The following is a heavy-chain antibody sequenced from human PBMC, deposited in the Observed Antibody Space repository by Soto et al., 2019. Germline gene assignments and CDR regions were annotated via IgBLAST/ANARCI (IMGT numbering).Heavy chain of an antibody. Sequence: PSETLSLTCAVYGGSFSGYYWSWIRQPPGKGLEWIGYIYYTGSTNYNPSLKSRVTISVDTSKSQFSLKLSSVTAADTAVYYCARRYSDSSGYHSLDYWGQGTLVTVSS. CDR3: ARRYSDSSGYHSLDY. V-gene: IGHV4-59*08. CDR1: GGSFSGYY. CDR2: IYYTGST. D-gene: IGHD3-22*01. J-gene: IGHJ4*02.